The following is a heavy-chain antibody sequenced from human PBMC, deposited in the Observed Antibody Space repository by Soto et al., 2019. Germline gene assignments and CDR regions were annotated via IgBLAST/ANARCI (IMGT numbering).Heavy chain of an antibody. CDR2: IYPGDSAT. V-gene: IGHV5-51*01. Sequence: PGETLKISCKGSGYSFTSYWICWVRQMPGKGLELMGIIYPGDSATRYSPSFQGQVTISADKSISTAYLQWSSLKAADTAMYYCATRPCSGGSCYSSYYGMDVWRQGTTVTVS. CDR1: GYSFTSYW. CDR3: ATRPCSGGSCYSSYYGMDV. J-gene: IGHJ6*02. D-gene: IGHD2-15*01.